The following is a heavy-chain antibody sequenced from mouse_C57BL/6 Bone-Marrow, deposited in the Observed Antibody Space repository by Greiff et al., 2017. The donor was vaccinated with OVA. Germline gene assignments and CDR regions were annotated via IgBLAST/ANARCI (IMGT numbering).Heavy chain of an antibody. V-gene: IGHV1-5*01. CDR3: TRYDYDVRYFDV. Sequence: EVQLQQSGTVLARPGASVKMSCKTSGCTFTSYWMHWVKQRPGQGLEWIGAIYPGNSDTSYNQKFKGKAKLTAVTSASTAYMELSSLTNEDSAVYYCTRYDYDVRYFDVWGTGTTVTVSA. D-gene: IGHD2-4*01. J-gene: IGHJ1*03. CDR1: GCTFTSYW. CDR2: IYPGNSDT.